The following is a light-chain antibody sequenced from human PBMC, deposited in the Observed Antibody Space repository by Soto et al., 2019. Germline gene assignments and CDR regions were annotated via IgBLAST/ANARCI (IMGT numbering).Light chain of an antibody. CDR2: GAS. CDR1: QTLSSSH. J-gene: IGKJ1*01. Sequence: IVLTQSPGTLYLSRGDIATLSSRASQTLSSSHLAWYQQKPGQAPSLVIYGASTRATGIADRFSGSGSGTAFTLTITRLEPEDFAVYFCHQYGSSPQTFGQGTKVDIK. CDR3: HQYGSSPQT. V-gene: IGKV3-20*01.